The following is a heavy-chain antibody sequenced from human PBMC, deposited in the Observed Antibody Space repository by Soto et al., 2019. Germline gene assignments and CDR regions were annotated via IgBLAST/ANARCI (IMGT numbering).Heavy chain of an antibody. CDR2: VYYNGSP. D-gene: IGHD3-16*01. J-gene: IGHJ3*02. V-gene: IGHV4-39*01. CDR1: RGSIQSSTYY. CDR3: ARQTYLTYFDI. Sequence: QLQLQESGPGLVKPSETLSLTCTVSRGSIQSSTYYWGWIRQPPGKGLEWIGTVYYNGSPYFNPSLKSRLTLAADPSQNQFSLRLASVTAVDTAVYYCARQTYLTYFDIWGQGTMVTVSS.